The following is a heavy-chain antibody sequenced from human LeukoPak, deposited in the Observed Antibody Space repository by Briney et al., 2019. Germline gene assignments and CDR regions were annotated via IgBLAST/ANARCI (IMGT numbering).Heavy chain of an antibody. CDR3: ARVKKFWFDP. J-gene: IGHJ5*02. CDR2: IYYSGST. D-gene: IGHD4-23*01. Sequence: PSETLSLTCTVSGGSISSYYWSWIRQPPGKGLEWIGYIYYSGSTNYNPSLKSRVTISVDTSKNQFSLKLSSATAADTAVYYCARVKKFWFDPWGQGTLVTVSS. V-gene: IGHV4-59*01. CDR1: GGSISSYY.